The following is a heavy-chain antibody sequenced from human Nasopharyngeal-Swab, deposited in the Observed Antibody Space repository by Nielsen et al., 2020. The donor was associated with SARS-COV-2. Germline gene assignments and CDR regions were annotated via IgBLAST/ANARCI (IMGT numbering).Heavy chain of an antibody. CDR3: TTLHRTGWF. Sequence: GESLKISCAASGFVFSSVWMSWVRQVPGKGLEWVGRIKRKADGGTVEYATAVRGRFSISRDDSRNTLFLQMNRLKTEDTAVYYCTTLHRTGWFWGQGTLVTVPS. CDR1: GFVFSSVW. CDR2: IKRKADGGTV. D-gene: IGHD6-19*01. V-gene: IGHV3-15*01. J-gene: IGHJ4*02.